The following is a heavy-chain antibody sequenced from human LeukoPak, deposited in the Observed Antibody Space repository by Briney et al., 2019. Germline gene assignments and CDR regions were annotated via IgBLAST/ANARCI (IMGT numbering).Heavy chain of an antibody. CDR1: GYTFTSYA. D-gene: IGHD6-19*01. Sequence: ASVKVSCKASGYTFTSYAMHWVRQAPGQRLEWMGWINAGNGNTKYSQKFQGRVTITRDTSASTAYMGLSSLRSEDTAVYYCARRKYSSGWYSDYYYGMDVWGQGTTVTVSS. J-gene: IGHJ6*02. CDR2: INAGNGNT. V-gene: IGHV1-3*01. CDR3: ARRKYSSGWYSDYYYGMDV.